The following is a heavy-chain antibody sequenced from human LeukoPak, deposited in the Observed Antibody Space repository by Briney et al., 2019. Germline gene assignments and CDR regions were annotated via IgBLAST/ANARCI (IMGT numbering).Heavy chain of an antibody. CDR3: ARVGYGDYDFDY. CDR2: INPNSGGT. V-gene: IGHV1-2*02. D-gene: IGHD4-17*01. J-gene: IGHJ4*02. CDR1: GYTFTDYY. Sequence: GASVNVSCKASGYTFTDYYMHWVRQAAGQGLEWMGWINPNSGGTNYAQKFQGRVTMTRDTSISTAYMELSRLRSDDTAVYYCARVGYGDYDFDYWGQGTLVTVSS.